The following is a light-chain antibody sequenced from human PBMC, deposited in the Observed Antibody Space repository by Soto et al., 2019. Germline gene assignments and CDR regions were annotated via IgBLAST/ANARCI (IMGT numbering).Light chain of an antibody. V-gene: IGKV1-39*01. CDR2: AAS. CDR1: QSISNH. J-gene: IGKJ1*01. Sequence: DIQMTQSPSSLSASVEDRVIITCRASQSISNHLNWYQQKPGKAPKLLIFAASSLQSGVPSRFSGSRSGPDLTLTISRLQPEDFATYYCQQSYSSPPTFGQGTKVDI. CDR3: QQSYSSPPT.